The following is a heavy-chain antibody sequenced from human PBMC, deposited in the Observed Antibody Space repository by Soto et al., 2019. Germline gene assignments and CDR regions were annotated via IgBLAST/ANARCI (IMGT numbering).Heavy chain of an antibody. CDR2: INSIGSYL. D-gene: IGHD2-21*02. V-gene: IGHV3-21*01. J-gene: IGHJ6*02. Sequence: EVRLVESGGGLVKSGGSLRLSCAASGFTFSSYTMNWVRQAPGRGLEWVSNINSIGSYLWYVDSVQGRFTISRDNAKNSLDLQMNSLRAEDTAVYYCGRVGITFMRGRIGGDHCGLDVWGQGTTVTVSS. CDR1: GFTFSSYT. CDR3: GRVGITFMRGRIGGDHCGLDV.